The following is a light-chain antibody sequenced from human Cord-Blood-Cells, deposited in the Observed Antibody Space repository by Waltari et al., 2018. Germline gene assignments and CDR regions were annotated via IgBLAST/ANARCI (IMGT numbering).Light chain of an antibody. J-gene: IGLJ3*02. V-gene: IGLV2-23*01. CDR2: EGS. CDR3: CSYAGSSTWV. Sequence: QSALTQPASVSGSPGQSITISCTGTSSDVGSYNLDSWYQQHPGKAPKLMIYEGSKRPSWVSNRFSGSKSGNTASLTISGLQAEDEADYYCCSYAGSSTWVFGGGTKLTVL. CDR1: SSDVGSYNL.